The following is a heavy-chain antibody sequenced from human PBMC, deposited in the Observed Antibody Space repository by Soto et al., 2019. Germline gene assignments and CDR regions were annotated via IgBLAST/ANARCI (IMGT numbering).Heavy chain of an antibody. CDR2: IIPIFGTA. D-gene: IGHD3-3*01. V-gene: IGHV1-69*13. CDR1: GGTFSSYA. J-gene: IGHJ6*02. CDR3: ARWGQNTIFGEFPYYYGMDV. Sequence: GASVKVSCKASGGTFSSYAISWVRQAPGQGLEWMGGIIPIFGTANYAQKFQGRVTITADESTSTAYMELSSLRSEDTAVYYCARWGQNTIFGEFPYYYGMDVWGQGTTVTVPS.